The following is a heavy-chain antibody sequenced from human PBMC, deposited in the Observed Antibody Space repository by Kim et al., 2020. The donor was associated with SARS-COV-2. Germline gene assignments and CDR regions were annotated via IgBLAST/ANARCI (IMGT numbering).Heavy chain of an antibody. CDR2: IYYSGST. D-gene: IGHD1-26*01. V-gene: IGHV4-39*07. Sequence: SETLSLTCTVSGGSISSSSYYWGWIRQPPGKGLEWIGSIYYSGSTYYNPSLKSRVTISVYTSKNQFSLKLSSVTAADTAVYYCARAIRTRSDWVYWGQGTLVTVSS. CDR1: GGSISSSSYY. J-gene: IGHJ4*02. CDR3: ARAIRTRSDWVY.